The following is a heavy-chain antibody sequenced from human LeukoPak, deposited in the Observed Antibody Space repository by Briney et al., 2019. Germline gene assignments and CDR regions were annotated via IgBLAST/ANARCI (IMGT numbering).Heavy chain of an antibody. J-gene: IGHJ5*02. Sequence: PSETLSLTCAVYGGSFSGYYWSWIRQPPGKGLEWIGEINHSGSTNYNPSPKSRVTISVDTSKNQFSLKLSSVTAADTAVYYCARRRGGWAFGSGWINWFDPWGQGTLVTVSS. CDR3: ARRRGGWAFGSGWINWFDP. CDR2: INHSGST. V-gene: IGHV4-34*01. CDR1: GGSFSGYY. D-gene: IGHD6-19*01.